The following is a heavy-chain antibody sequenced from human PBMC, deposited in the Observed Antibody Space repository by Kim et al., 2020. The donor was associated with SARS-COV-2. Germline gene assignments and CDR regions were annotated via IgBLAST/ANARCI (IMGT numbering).Heavy chain of an antibody. J-gene: IGHJ4*02. CDR2: IIPIFDTG. CDR1: GGTFSNYA. V-gene: IGHV1-69*13. D-gene: IGHD4-4*01. Sequence: SVKVSCKASGGTFSNYAISWVRQAPGQGLEWMGGIIPIFDTGNYAQKFQGRVTITADESTSTAYMELSSLRSEDTAVYYCAIHPLYSNYEVFDYWGQGTLVSVSS. CDR3: AIHPLYSNYEVFDY.